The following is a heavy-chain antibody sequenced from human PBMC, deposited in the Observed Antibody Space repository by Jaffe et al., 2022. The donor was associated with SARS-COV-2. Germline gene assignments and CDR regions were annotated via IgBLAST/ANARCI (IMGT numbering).Heavy chain of an antibody. V-gene: IGHV3-21*01. CDR1: GFTFSSYS. J-gene: IGHJ3*02. D-gene: IGHD3-22*01. CDR3: ARDLPDYYYDSSGYYLTGAFDI. Sequence: EVQLVESGGGLVKPGGSLRLSCAASGFTFSSYSMNWVRQAPGKGLEWVSSISSSSSYIYYADSVKGRFTISRDNAKNSLYLQMNSLRAEDTAVYYCARDLPDYYYDSSGYYLTGAFDIWGQGTMVTVSS. CDR2: ISSSSSYI.